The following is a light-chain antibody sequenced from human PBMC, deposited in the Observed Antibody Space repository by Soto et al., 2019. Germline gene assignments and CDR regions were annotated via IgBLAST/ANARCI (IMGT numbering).Light chain of an antibody. Sequence: QSALTQPASVSGSPGQSITISCTGTRSDVGNYNYVSWYQPHPGKAPKLMIYWVSDRPSGVPDRFSGSKSGNTASLTISGLQADDEADYSCSSYTTRSTLVFGGGTKLTVL. V-gene: IGLV2-14*01. CDR1: RSDVGNYNY. CDR2: WVS. CDR3: SSYTTRSTLV. J-gene: IGLJ1*01.